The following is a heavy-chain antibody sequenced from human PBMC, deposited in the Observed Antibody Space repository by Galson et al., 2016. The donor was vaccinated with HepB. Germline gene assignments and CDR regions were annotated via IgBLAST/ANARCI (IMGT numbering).Heavy chain of an antibody. CDR2: IQSDGRTT. D-gene: IGHD4-17*01. J-gene: IGHJ6*02. CDR3: HVGDYGDAFNRYYYYGMDV. V-gene: IGHV3-74*01. CDR1: GFTFSRYW. Sequence: SLRLSCAASGFTFSRYWMHWVRQAPGKGLVWVSRIQSDGRTTGYADSVKGRFTISRDNVKNTLYLQKNSVRAEDTAVYYCHVGDYGDAFNRYYYYGMDVWVQGATVTVSS.